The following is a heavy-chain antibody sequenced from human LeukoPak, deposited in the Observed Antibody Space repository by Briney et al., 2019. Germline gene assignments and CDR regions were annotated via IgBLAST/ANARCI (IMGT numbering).Heavy chain of an antibody. D-gene: IGHD3/OR15-3a*01. CDR2: IYYSGST. Sequence: SETLSLTCTVSGGSISSSSYYWGWIRQPPGKGLEWIGSIYYSGSTYYNPSLKSRVTISVDTSKNQFSLKLRSVTAADTAVYCCARHFGTWGQGTLVTVSS. V-gene: IGHV4-39*01. J-gene: IGHJ4*02. CDR3: ARHFGT. CDR1: GGSISSSSYY.